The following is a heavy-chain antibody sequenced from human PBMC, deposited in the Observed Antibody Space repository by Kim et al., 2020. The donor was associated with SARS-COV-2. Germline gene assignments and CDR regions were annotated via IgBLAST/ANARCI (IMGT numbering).Heavy chain of an antibody. CDR3: ARGSVTMVRGGRLDP. Sequence: ASVKVSCKASGYTFTSYAMHWVRQAPGQRLEWMGWINAGNGNTKYSQKFQGRVTITRDTSASTAYMELSSLRSEDTAVYYCARGSVTMVRGGRLDPWGQGTLVTVSS. CDR1: GYTFTSYA. J-gene: IGHJ5*02. V-gene: IGHV1-3*01. CDR2: INAGNGNT. D-gene: IGHD3-10*01.